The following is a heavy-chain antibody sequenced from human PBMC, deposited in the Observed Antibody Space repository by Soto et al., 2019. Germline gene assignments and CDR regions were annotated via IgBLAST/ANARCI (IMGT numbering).Heavy chain of an antibody. V-gene: IGHV2-5*02. CDR3: AHRAGHQGNWDGGCFDH. CDR1: GFSLSTSGVG. J-gene: IGHJ4*02. D-gene: IGHD1-1*01. Sequence: QITLKESGPTRVRPTQTLTLTCTFSGFSLSTSGVGVGWIRQPPGKALEWLAFIYWDDDKRYSPSLRSRLTITKDTSRTQVVLTKTHMDPVDTSSYYCAHRAGHQGNWDGGCFDHWGLGTLVTVSS. CDR2: IYWDDDK.